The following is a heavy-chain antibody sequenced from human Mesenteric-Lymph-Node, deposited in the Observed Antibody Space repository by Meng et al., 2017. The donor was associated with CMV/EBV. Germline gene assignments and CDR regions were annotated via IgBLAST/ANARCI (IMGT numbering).Heavy chain of an antibody. V-gene: IGHV1-8*03. CDR2: MNPNSGNT. D-gene: IGHD2-15*01. Sequence: ASVKVSCKASGYTFTSYDINWVRQATGQGLEWMGWMNPNSGNTGYAQKFQGRVTITRNTSITTAYMELSSLTSEDTAVYYCATDLAYCSGGSCYRSFYYYGMDVWGQGTTVTVSS. CDR1: GYTFTSYD. J-gene: IGHJ6*02. CDR3: ATDLAYCSGGSCYRSFYYYGMDV.